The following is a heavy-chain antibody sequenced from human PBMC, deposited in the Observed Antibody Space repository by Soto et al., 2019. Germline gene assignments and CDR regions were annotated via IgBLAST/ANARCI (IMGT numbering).Heavy chain of an antibody. CDR1: GGTIRSPDW. J-gene: IGHJ5*02. V-gene: IGHV4-4*02. D-gene: IGHD6-19*01. Sequence: SETLSLTCGVSGGTIRSPDWWTWVRQPPGKGLEWIGEIFQSGSTNYTPSLESRVTISVDKSKNQFSLTLTSVTAADTAVYFCARGRGRYSSGWSWFDPWGQGILATVSS. CDR3: ARGRGRYSSGWSWFDP. CDR2: IFQSGST.